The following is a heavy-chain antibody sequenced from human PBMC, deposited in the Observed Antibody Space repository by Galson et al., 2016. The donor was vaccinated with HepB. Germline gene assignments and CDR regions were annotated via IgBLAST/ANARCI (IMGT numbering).Heavy chain of an antibody. V-gene: IGHV6-1*01. CDR2: TYFRSKWYN. CDR3: ARDRGSARYFFDS. CDR1: GDSVSSYSAA. Sequence: ISGDSVSSYSAAWDWIRQSPSRGLEWLGRTYFRSKWYNDYAVSVKSRITIEADTSKNLFSLHLNSVTPEDTAVYYCARDRGSARYFFDSWGQGALVTVSS. J-gene: IGHJ4*02.